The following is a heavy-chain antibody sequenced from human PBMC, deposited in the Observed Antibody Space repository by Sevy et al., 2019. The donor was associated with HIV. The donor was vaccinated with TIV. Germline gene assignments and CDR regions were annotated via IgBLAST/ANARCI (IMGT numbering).Heavy chain of an antibody. CDR1: GDSTGSGGYY. CDR3: ARGSGTSRYYDH. Sequence: SETLSLICPVSGDSTGSGGYYWSWIRQTLGKALEWIGCIYDSGSTFHNPSLQSRVTISVDRSKNQFSLKLRSVTAADTAVYYCARGSGTSRYYDHWGQGTLVTVSS. D-gene: IGHD3-9*01. J-gene: IGHJ5*02. CDR2: IYDSGST. V-gene: IGHV4-30-2*01.